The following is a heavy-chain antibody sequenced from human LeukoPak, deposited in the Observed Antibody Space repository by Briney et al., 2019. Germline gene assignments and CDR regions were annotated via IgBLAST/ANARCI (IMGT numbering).Heavy chain of an antibody. D-gene: IGHD6-13*01. Sequence: VASVKVSCKASGYTFTGYYMHWVRQAPGQGLEWMGRINPNSGGTNYAQKFQGRVTMTRDTSISTAYMELSRLRSDDTAVYYCARVRSAAGTLGAYYFDYWGQGTLVTVSS. CDR3: ARVRSAAGTLGAYYFDY. CDR2: INPNSGGT. J-gene: IGHJ4*02. CDR1: GYTFTGYY. V-gene: IGHV1-2*06.